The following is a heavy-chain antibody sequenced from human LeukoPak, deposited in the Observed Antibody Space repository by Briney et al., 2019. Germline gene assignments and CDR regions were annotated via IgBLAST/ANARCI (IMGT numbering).Heavy chain of an antibody. Sequence: GGSLRLSCAASGFTFSSYTMSWVRQAPGKGLEWVSAISGSANTTYYADSVKGRFTVSRDNSKNTLYLQMNSLRAEDTAVYYCAVSFDYWGQGTLVTVSS. V-gene: IGHV3-23*01. D-gene: IGHD5/OR15-5a*01. CDR2: ISGSANTT. CDR1: GFTFSSYT. J-gene: IGHJ4*02. CDR3: AVSFDY.